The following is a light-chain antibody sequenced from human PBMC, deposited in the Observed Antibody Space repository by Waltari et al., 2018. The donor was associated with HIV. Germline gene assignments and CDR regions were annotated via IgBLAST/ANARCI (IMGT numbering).Light chain of an antibody. CDR2: EVF. J-gene: IGLJ1*01. CDR3: CSYAGTYTYV. Sequence: QSALTQPRSVSGSPGQSVTISCTGTASGIGYFDYVSWYQQYPGKAPSVIIYEVFQRPSGGPDRFTASKSGITASLTISGLQDEDEADYYCCSYAGTYTYVFGSGTTVTVL. V-gene: IGLV2-11*01. CDR1: ASGIGYFDY.